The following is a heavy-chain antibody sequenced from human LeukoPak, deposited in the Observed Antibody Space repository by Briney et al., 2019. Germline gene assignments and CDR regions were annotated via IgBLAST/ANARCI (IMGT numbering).Heavy chain of an antibody. Sequence: SETLSLTCTVSGYSISSAYYWGWIRQPPGKGLEWIGSIYHSGSTYYNPSLKSRVTISVDTSKNQFSLKLSSVTAADTAMYYCARWAAMYHYDGVEVDYWGQGTLVTVSS. CDR3: ARWAAMYHYDGVEVDY. V-gene: IGHV4-38-2*02. J-gene: IGHJ4*02. CDR2: IYHSGST. CDR1: GYSISSAYY. D-gene: IGHD3-22*01.